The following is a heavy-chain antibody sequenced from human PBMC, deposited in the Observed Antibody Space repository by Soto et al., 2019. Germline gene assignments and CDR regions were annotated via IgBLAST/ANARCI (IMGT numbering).Heavy chain of an antibody. D-gene: IGHD4-4*01. CDR3: ATGWATGTFMDV. CDR1: GYTLTELS. J-gene: IGHJ6*03. Sequence: ASVKVSCKVSGYTLTELSMHWVRQAPGKGLEWMGGFDPEDGETIYAQKFQGRVTMTEDTSTDTAYMELSSLRSEDTAVYYCATGWATGTFMDVWGKGTTVTVSS. V-gene: IGHV1-24*01. CDR2: FDPEDGET.